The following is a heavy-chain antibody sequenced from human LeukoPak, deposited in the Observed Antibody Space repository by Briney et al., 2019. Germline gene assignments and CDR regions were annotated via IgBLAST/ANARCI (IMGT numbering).Heavy chain of an antibody. Sequence: ASVKVSCKASGYTFTSYGISWVRQAPGQGLEWMGWISGYNGNTKYAQKLQGRVTMTTDTSTTTAYMELRSLRSDDTAVYYCARAVYGSGSYHYYYYYMDVWGKGTTVTVSS. D-gene: IGHD3-10*01. CDR3: ARAVYGSGSYHYYYYYMDV. CDR1: GYTFTSYG. V-gene: IGHV1-18*01. J-gene: IGHJ6*03. CDR2: ISGYNGNT.